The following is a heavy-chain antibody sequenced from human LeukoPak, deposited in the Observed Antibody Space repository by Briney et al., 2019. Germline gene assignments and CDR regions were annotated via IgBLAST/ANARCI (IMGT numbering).Heavy chain of an antibody. Sequence: SEDKITNFWGRWVLQIHGKGLEWIGIIYPGASDTRYSPSFRGQVTISADKSISTAYLQWSSLKASDTAMYYCARHDENYYDSSGPADIWGQGTMGTVSS. CDR2: IYPGASDT. V-gene: IGHV5-51*01. D-gene: IGHD3-22*01. J-gene: IGHJ3*02. CDR3: ARHDENYYDSSGPADI. CDR1: EDKITNFW.